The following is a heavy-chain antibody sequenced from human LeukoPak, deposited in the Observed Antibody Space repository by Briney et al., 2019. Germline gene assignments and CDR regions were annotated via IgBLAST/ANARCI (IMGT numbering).Heavy chain of an antibody. Sequence: EASVKVSCKASGYTFTSYYMHWVRQAPGQGLEWMGIINPSGGSTSYAQKFQGRVSMTRDTSTSTVYMELSSLRSEDTAVYYCARGAIHYYETGGYHIDVFDIWGQGTMVTVSS. CDR3: ARGAIHYYETGGYHIDVFDI. J-gene: IGHJ3*02. D-gene: IGHD3-22*01. CDR2: INPSGGST. V-gene: IGHV1-46*01. CDR1: GYTFTSYY.